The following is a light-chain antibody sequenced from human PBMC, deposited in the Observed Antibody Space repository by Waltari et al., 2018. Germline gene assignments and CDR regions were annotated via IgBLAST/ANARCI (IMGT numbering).Light chain of an antibody. V-gene: IGLV3-19*01. CDR3: SCRENTGFHWV. J-gene: IGLJ3*02. Sequence: SSELTQDPAVSVALGQTVRITCQGDSLKSYYANWNQQKPGQDPILLVFGQNNRPSGIPDRFSGSTSGDTASLTITGARAEDDADYYCSCRENTGFHWVFGGGTKLTVL. CDR1: SLKSYY. CDR2: GQN.